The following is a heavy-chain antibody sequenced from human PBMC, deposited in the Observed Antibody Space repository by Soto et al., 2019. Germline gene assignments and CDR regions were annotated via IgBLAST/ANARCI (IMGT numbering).Heavy chain of an antibody. CDR2: IRGSSNNI. J-gene: IGHJ4*02. V-gene: IGHV3-48*03. CDR1: GFNLTNYE. CDR3: AAEALCGADCYFFEY. Sequence: EVKLLETGGGSVQPGGSLGLSCAVSGFNLTNYEMNWVRQVPGKGLEWISKIRGSSNNIYYADSVKGRFTISRDNANNLLFLQMNSLRAEDTAFYYCAAEALCGADCYFFEYWGQGTLVTVSS. D-gene: IGHD2-21*02.